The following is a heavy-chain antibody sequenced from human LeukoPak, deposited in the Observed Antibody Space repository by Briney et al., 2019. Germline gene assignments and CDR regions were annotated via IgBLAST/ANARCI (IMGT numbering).Heavy chain of an antibody. V-gene: IGHV4-59*08. CDR1: GGSISSYY. J-gene: IGHJ5*02. D-gene: IGHD6-19*01. CDR2: IYYSGST. CDR3: ARRASSGWSPFGP. Sequence: SETLSLTCTVSGGSISSYYWSWIRQPPGKGLEWIGYIYYSGSTNYNPSLKSRVTISVDASKNQFSLKLSSVTAADTAVYYCARRASSGWSPFGPWGQGTLVTVSS.